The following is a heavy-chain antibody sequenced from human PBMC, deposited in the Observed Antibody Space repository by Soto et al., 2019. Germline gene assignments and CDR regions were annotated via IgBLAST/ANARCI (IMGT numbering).Heavy chain of an antibody. J-gene: IGHJ4*02. CDR2: IYYSGNT. D-gene: IGHD3-10*01. CDR3: ARDRRHDYRSNYPDY. Sequence: KPSETLSLTCTVSGGSISSSDYYWSWIRQPPGKGLEWIGYIYYSGNTYYNPTLKSRVYISVDTSKNQFSLNLTSVTAADTAVYYCARDRRHDYRSNYPDYWGQGTLVTVSS. V-gene: IGHV4-30-4*01. CDR1: GGSISSSDYY.